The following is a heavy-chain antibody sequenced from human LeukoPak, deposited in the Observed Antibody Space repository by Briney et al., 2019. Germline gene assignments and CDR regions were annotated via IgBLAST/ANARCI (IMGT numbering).Heavy chain of an antibody. Sequence: GASVKVSCKASGYTFTGYYMHWVRQAPGQGLEWMGRINPNSGGTNYAQKFQGRVTMTRDTSISTAYMELSSLRSEDTAVYYCARARYGGNPFDYWGQGTLVTVSS. CDR2: INPNSGGT. V-gene: IGHV1-2*06. J-gene: IGHJ4*02. CDR1: GYTFTGYY. CDR3: ARARYGGNPFDY. D-gene: IGHD4-23*01.